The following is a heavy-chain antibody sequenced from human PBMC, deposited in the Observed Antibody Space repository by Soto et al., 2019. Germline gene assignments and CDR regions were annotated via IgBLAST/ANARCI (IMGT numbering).Heavy chain of an antibody. CDR2: IFWADDK. Sequence: QITLKESGPTLVKPTQTLTLTCTFSGFSLSNSGEGVGWIRQPPGQALEWLALIFWADDKRFSPSLRSRLTTAKDATINRGVLRMRNIDPVDTGTYYCSPALLCSYYEMDVWGQGTTVTVSS. J-gene: IGHJ6*02. CDR1: GFSLSNSGEG. V-gene: IGHV2-5*02. D-gene: IGHD2-21*01. CDR3: SPALLCSYYEMDV.